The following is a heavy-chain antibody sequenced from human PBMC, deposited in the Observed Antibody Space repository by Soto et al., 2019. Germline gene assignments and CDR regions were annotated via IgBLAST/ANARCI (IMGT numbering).Heavy chain of an antibody. V-gene: IGHV3-23*01. J-gene: IGHJ4*02. CDR2: ISGGGISD. D-gene: IGHD5-18*01. CDR3: AKDAIAKHSIVYTTMDYYFDL. Sequence: GGSLRLSCAASGFTFKNYVMRWVRQAPGKGLEYVAAISGGGISDEYADSVKGRLTISRDNSRNTVYLQMDSLRPEDTAMYYCAKDAIAKHSIVYTTMDYYFDLWGQGTQVTVSS. CDR1: GFTFKNYV.